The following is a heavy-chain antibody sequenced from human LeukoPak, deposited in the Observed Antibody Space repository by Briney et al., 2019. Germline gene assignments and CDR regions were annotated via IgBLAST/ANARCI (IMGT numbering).Heavy chain of an antibody. J-gene: IGHJ4*02. D-gene: IGHD2-15*01. CDR2: ISAFSGNT. CDR3: ASDLQVVVTANSAFDY. CDR1: GYTFSSYG. Sequence: ASVRVSCKASGYTFSSYGISWVRQAPGQGLEWMGWISAFSGNTDYDQKLQGRVTMTTDTSTTTAYMELSSLRSDDTAVYYCASDLQVVVTANSAFDYWGQGTLVTVSS. V-gene: IGHV1-18*01.